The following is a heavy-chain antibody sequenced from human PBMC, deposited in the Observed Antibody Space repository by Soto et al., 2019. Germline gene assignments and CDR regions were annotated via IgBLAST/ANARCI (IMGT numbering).Heavy chain of an antibody. CDR2: ISAYNGNT. J-gene: IGHJ6*02. V-gene: IGHV1-18*01. D-gene: IGHD3-3*01. CDR1: GYTFTSYG. CDR3: ARFFWSGFYYYYYGMDV. Sequence: ASVKVSCKASGYTFTSYGISWVRQAPGQGLEWMGWISAYNGNTNYAQKLQGRVTMTTDTSTSTAYMELRSLRSDDTAVYYCARFFWSGFYYYYYGMDVRGQGTTVTVSS.